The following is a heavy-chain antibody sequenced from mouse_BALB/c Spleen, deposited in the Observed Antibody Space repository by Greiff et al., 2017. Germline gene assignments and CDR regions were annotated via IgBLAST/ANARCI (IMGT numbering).Heavy chain of an antibody. V-gene: IGHV2-2*02. CDR3: ATTAWFAY. CDR1: GFSLPSYG. D-gene: IGHD1-1*01. J-gene: IGHJ3*01. Sequence: QVQLQQSGPGLVQPSQSLSITCPVSGFSLPSYGVHWVRQSPGKGLEWLGVIWSGGSTDYNAAFISRLSISKDNSKSQVFFKMNSLQANDTAIYYCATTAWFAYWGQGTLVTVAA. CDR2: IWSGGST.